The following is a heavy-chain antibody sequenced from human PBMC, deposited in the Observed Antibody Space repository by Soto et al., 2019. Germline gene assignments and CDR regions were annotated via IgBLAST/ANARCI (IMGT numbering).Heavy chain of an antibody. J-gene: IGHJ4*02. D-gene: IGHD3-10*01. V-gene: IGHV4-34*01. CDR1: GGSFSGYY. CDR3: ARLRRGRGVNVPLYYFDY. CDR2: INRSGST. Sequence: QVQLQQWGAGLLKPSETLSLTCAVYGGSFSGYYWSWIRQPPGKGLEWIGEINRSGSTNYNPSLKSRVTISVDTSKNQFSLKLSSVTAADTAVYYCARLRRGRGVNVPLYYFDYWGQGTLVTVSS.